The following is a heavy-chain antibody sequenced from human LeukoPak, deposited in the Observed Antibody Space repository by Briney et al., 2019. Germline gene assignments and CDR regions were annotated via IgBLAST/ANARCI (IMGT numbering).Heavy chain of an antibody. CDR3: ARGHPYCSSTSCYDAFDI. CDR2: MNPNSGNT. D-gene: IGHD2-2*01. J-gene: IGHJ3*02. V-gene: IGHV1-8*01. CDR1: GHTFTSYD. Sequence: ASVKVSCKASGHTFTSYDINWVRQATGQGLEWMGWMNPNSGNTGYAQKFQGRVTMTRNTSISTAYMELSSLRSEDTAVYYCARGHPYCSSTSCYDAFDIWGQGTMVTVSS.